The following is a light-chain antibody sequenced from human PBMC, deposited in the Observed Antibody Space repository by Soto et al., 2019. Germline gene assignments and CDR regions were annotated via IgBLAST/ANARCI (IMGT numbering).Light chain of an antibody. Sequence: QSVLTQPPSASGTPGQTVTISCSGSSSNIGSNAVSWYQHFPGTAPKVLIYSDDQRPSGVPDRFSGSKSGTSASLAISGLQAEDEADYFCAAWGDSLNTWEFGGGTKVTVL. CDR1: SSNIGSNA. CDR3: AAWGDSLNTWE. CDR2: SDD. V-gene: IGLV1-44*01. J-gene: IGLJ3*02.